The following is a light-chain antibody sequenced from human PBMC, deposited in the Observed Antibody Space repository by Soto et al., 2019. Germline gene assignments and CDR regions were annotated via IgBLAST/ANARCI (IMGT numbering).Light chain of an antibody. Sequence: DIQMTQSPSTLSASVGDRVTITCRASQSVSIWLAWYQHKPGKAPKLLIYKASTLESGVPSRFSGSGSGTDFTLTISSLQPEDFATYYCQQSYSTPRTFGQGTKVDIK. CDR1: QSVSIW. V-gene: IGKV1-5*03. J-gene: IGKJ1*01. CDR2: KAS. CDR3: QQSYSTPRT.